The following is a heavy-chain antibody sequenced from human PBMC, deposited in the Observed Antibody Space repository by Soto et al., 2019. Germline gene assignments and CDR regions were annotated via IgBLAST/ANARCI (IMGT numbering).Heavy chain of an antibody. V-gene: IGHV4-30-2*01. CDR3: ARTLDYGGSAGTNWFDP. CDR2: IYHRGTS. D-gene: IGHD2-15*01. Sequence: PSETLSLTCTVSGGSISSGAYSWSWIRLPPGKRLEWIGYIYHRGTSHYNPSLKSRVTMSVGRSKNQFSLNLRSVTAADTAVYYCARTLDYGGSAGTNWFDPWGQGTLVTVSS. CDR1: GGSISSGAYS. J-gene: IGHJ5*02.